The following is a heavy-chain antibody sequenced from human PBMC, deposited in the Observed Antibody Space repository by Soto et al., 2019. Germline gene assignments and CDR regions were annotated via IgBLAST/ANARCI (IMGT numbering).Heavy chain of an antibody. CDR2: INSSGST. D-gene: IGHD4-17*01. V-gene: IGHV4-59*13. Sequence: QVQLQESGPGLVKPSETLSLTATVFGGSISCNCWSWFGHPPGKGLEWFGYINSSGSTNYNPSHKSRVTISVDTSKNQFSLKLSSVTAADTAVYYCARASHGDYYPFDYWGQGTLVTVSS. CDR3: ARASHGDYYPFDY. J-gene: IGHJ4*02. CDR1: GGSISCNC.